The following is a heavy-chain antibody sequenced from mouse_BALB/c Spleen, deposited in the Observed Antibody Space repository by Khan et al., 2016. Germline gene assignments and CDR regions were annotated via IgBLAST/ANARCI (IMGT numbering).Heavy chain of an antibody. D-gene: IGHD2-3*01. Sequence: EVALVESGGGLVKPGGSLKLSCAASGFIFSSYTMSWVRQTPEKRLEWVATISSGGSYIYYPDSVKGRFTISRDNAKNTLYLQMSSLKSEDTAMYYCTNIYEGYYDFAYWGQGTLVTVSA. CDR1: GFIFSSYT. CDR3: TNIYEGYYDFAY. J-gene: IGHJ3*01. V-gene: IGHV5-6-4*01. CDR2: ISSGGSYI.